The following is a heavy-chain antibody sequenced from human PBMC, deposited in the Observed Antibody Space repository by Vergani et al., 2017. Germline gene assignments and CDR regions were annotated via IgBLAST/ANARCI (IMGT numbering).Heavy chain of an antibody. Sequence: WVLSISSSSSYIYYADSVKGRFTISRDNAKNSLYLQMNSLRAEDTAVYYCARDMTPDYWGQGTLVTVSS. CDR3: ARDMTPDY. V-gene: IGHV3-21*01. CDR2: ISSSSSYI. J-gene: IGHJ4*02.